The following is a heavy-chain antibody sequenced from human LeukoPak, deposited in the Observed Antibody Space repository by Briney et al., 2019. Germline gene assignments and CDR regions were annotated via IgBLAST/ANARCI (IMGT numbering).Heavy chain of an antibody. CDR3: ARITMIVVVDY. D-gene: IGHD3-22*01. V-gene: IGHV3-30*03. J-gene: IGHJ4*02. Sequence: PGGSLRLSCAASGFIFSSYGMHWVRQAPGKGLEWVAVVSYDGSNKYYADSVKGRFTISRDNSKNTLYLQMNSLRAEDTAVYYCARITMIVVVDYWGQGTLVTVSS. CDR1: GFIFSSYG. CDR2: VSYDGSNK.